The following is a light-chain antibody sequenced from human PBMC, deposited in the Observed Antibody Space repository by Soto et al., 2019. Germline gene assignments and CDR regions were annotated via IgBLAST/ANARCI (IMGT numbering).Light chain of an antibody. V-gene: IGKV3-15*01. Sequence: EIVMTQSPATLSVSPGERVTLSCRASQSVSSNLAWYQQKSGQAPRLLIYDASTRATGIPARFSGSGSGTEFTLTISSLQSEDFAIYYCQQYNKWPPVTFGQGTRLEIK. CDR2: DAS. J-gene: IGKJ5*01. CDR3: QQYNKWPPVT. CDR1: QSVSSN.